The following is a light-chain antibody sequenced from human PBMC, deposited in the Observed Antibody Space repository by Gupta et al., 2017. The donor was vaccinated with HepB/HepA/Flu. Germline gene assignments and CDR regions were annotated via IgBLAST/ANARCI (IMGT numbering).Light chain of an antibody. V-gene: IGLV2-14*03. CDR1: SSDVGGYHY. J-gene: IGLJ2*01. CDR3: SSYTSSSTLGGV. Sequence: QSALTQPASVSGSHGQTITISCTGTSSDVGGYHYVSWYQQHPGKAPKLMIYDVSNRPSGVSNRFSGSKSGNTASLTISGLQAEDEAYYYCSSYTSSSTLGGVFGGGTKLTVL. CDR2: DVS.